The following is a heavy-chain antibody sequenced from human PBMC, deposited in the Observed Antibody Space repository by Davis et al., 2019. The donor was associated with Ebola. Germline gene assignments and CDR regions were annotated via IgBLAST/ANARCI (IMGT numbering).Heavy chain of an antibody. D-gene: IGHD2-21*01. V-gene: IGHV3-66*01. CDR2: VYSGGTT. J-gene: IGHJ4*02. CDR3: ADVFAAY. Sequence: GESLKISCTASGFTFGDHAMSWVRQAPGKGLEWVSVVYSGGTTNYADSVKGRFTISTDNSKNTLYLQMNSLRVEDTAVYYCADVFAAYWGQGTLVTVSS. CDR1: GFTFGDHA.